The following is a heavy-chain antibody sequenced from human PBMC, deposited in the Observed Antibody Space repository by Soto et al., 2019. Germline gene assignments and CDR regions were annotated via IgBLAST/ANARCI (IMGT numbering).Heavy chain of an antibody. CDR2: ISSSGSTI. CDR1: GFSFSSYE. Sequence: EVQLVESGGGLVQPGGSLRLSCAASGFSFSSYEMNWVRQAPGKGLEWVSYISSSGSTIYYADSVKGRFNISRDNAKNSLYLQMNSLRAEDTAVYYCARGEDGIVVPAASLDYWGQGTLVTVSS. D-gene: IGHD2-2*01. CDR3: ARGEDGIVVPAASLDY. J-gene: IGHJ4*02. V-gene: IGHV3-48*03.